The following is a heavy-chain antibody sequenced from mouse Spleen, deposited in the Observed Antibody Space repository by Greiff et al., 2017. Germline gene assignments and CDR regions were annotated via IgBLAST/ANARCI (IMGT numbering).Heavy chain of an antibody. V-gene: IGHV5-4*03. CDR1: GFTFSSYA. J-gene: IGHJ3*01. CDR2: ISDGGSYT. D-gene: IGHD2-12*01. Sequence: EVKLQESGGGLVKPGGSLKLSCAASGFTFSSYAMSWVRQTPEKRLEWVATISDGGSYTYYPDNVKGRFTISRDNAKNNLYLQMSHLKSEDTAMYYCARSRRDPWFAYWGQGTLVTVSS. CDR3: ARSRRDPWFAY.